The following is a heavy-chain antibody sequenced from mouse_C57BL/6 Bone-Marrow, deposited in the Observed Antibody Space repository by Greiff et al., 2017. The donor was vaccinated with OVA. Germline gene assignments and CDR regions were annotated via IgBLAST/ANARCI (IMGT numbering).Heavy chain of an antibody. Sequence: EVQRVESGGGLVKPGGSLKLSCAASGFTFSSYAMSWVRQTPEKRLEWVATISDGGSYTYYPDNVKGRFTISRDNAKNNLYLQMSHLKSEDTAMYYCARGGMVTARDYWGQGTTLTVSS. CDR3: ARGGMVTARDY. CDR2: ISDGGSYT. D-gene: IGHD2-2*01. J-gene: IGHJ2*01. CDR1: GFTFSSYA. V-gene: IGHV5-4*01.